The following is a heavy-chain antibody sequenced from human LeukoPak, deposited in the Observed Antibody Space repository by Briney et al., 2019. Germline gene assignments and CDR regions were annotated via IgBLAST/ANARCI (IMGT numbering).Heavy chain of an antibody. V-gene: IGHV5-51*01. Sequence: GESLKISCKGSGYSFTSYWIGWVRQLPGKGLEWMGIIYPGDSDTRYSPSFQGQVTISADKSISTAYLQWSSLKASDTAMYYCARHGSIVVVGFDYWGQGTLVTVSS. J-gene: IGHJ4*02. D-gene: IGHD2-2*01. CDR3: ARHGSIVVVGFDY. CDR2: IYPGDSDT. CDR1: GYSFTSYW.